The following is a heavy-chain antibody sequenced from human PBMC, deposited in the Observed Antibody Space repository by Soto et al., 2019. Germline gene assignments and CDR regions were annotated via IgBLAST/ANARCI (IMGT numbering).Heavy chain of an antibody. V-gene: IGHV4-31*01. Sequence: QVQLQESGPGLVKPSQTLSLTCTVSGGSISSGGYYWSWIRQQPGKGLEWIGSIYNSGSTYYNPYLKSQFTISVDTSKNQFSLKLSSVTAADTAVYYCAREVSYNWNYVFLSHYYGMDVWGQGTTVTVSS. D-gene: IGHD1-7*01. CDR1: GGSISSGGYY. J-gene: IGHJ6*02. CDR2: IYNSGST. CDR3: AREVSYNWNYVFLSHYYGMDV.